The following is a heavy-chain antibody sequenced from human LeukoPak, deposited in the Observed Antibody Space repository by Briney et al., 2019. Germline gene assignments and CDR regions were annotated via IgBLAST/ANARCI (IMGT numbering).Heavy chain of an antibody. V-gene: IGHV5-10-1*04. CDR2: IDPSDSYT. Sequence: GESLKISCKGSGYTFTNHWISWVRQMPGKGLEWMGKIDPSDSYTNYSPSFQGQVTISADKSISTAYLQWSSLKASDTAMYYCARWYGPGRGDYWGQGTLVTVSS. CDR3: ARWYGPGRGDY. D-gene: IGHD3-10*01. CDR1: GYTFTNHW. J-gene: IGHJ4*02.